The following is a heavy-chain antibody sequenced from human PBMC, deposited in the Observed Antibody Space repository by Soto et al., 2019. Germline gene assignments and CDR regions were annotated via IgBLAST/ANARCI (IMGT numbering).Heavy chain of an antibody. CDR3: AAFDYDSSGPTHPSLDY. D-gene: IGHD3-22*01. Sequence: VKVSCKASGGTFSSYAISWVRQAPGQGLEWMGGIIPIFGTANYAQKFQGRVTITADESTSTAYMELSSLRSEDTAVYYCAAFDYDSSGPTHPSLDYWGQGTLVTVSS. CDR2: IIPIFGTA. V-gene: IGHV1-69*01. J-gene: IGHJ4*02. CDR1: GGTFSSYA.